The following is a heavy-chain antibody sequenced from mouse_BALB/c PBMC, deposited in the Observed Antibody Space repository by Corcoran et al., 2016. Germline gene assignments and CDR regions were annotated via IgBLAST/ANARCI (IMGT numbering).Heavy chain of an antibody. Sequence: EVQLQQSGAELMKRGAQVKLSCTASDFNISDTNMQGVKQRTEQGLEWIGRIDPANGNTKYDTKFQGKATITADTSSNTAYLQLSSLTSEDTAVYYCARGGYYVGAMDYWGQGTSVTVSS. J-gene: IGHJ4*01. D-gene: IGHD2-3*01. CDR1: DFNISDTN. CDR3: ARGGYYVGAMDY. CDR2: IDPANGNT. V-gene: IGHV14-3*02.